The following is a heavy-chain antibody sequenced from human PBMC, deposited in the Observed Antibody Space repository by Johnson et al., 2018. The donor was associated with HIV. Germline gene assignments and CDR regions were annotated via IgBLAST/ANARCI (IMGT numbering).Heavy chain of an antibody. J-gene: IGHJ3*02. Sequence: VQLVVSGGRLVQPGRSLRLSCAASGFSFDDYAMHWARHVLGKGLEWVAGPSWIRGINGLAASVKGRFTISTDNAKYSLYLQMNSRKPEDTALYYCTSEDMPESGCALDIWGQGTMVTVSS. CDR2: PSWIRGIN. V-gene: IGHV3-9*01. CDR1: GFSFDDYA. D-gene: IGHD2-15*01. CDR3: TSEDMPESGCALDI.